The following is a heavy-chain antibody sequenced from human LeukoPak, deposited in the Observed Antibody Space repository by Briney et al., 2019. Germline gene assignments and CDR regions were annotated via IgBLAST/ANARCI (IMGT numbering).Heavy chain of an antibody. J-gene: IGHJ5*02. D-gene: IGHD3-10*01. Sequence: PSQTLSLTCAVSGGSISSGGYSWSWIRQPPGKGLEWIGYIYHSGSTYYNPSLKSRVTISVDRSKDQFSLKLSSVTAADTAVYYCARAPLWFGESLGWFDPWGQGTLVTVSS. CDR1: GGSISSGGYS. V-gene: IGHV4-30-2*01. CDR3: ARAPLWFGESLGWFDP. CDR2: IYHSGST.